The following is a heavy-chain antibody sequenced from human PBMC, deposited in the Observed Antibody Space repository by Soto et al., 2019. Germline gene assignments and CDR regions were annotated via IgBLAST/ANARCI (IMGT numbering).Heavy chain of an antibody. CDR3: ARYSSGWPNYFDY. Sequence: QVQLQESGPGLVKPSQTLSLTCTVSGGSISSGGYYWSWIRQHPGKGLEWTGYIYYSGSTYYNPSLKRRVTISVDASKNQFSLKLSSVTAAATAVYYCARYSSGWPNYFDYLAQGTLVSVSS. CDR1: GGSISSGGYY. CDR2: IYYSGST. V-gene: IGHV4-31*03. D-gene: IGHD6-19*01. J-gene: IGHJ4*02.